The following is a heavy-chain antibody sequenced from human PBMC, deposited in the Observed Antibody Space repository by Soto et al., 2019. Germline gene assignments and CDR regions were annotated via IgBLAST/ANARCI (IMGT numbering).Heavy chain of an antibody. CDR3: ANDPRGTFY. J-gene: IGHJ4*02. Sequence: GGSLRLSCAAYGLTFSSYGMSWVRQAPGKGLEWVAGLSGSGGSTYYADTEKGRFTDSSDNSKSTLYLQMNSLRVEDTAIYYCANDPRGTFYWGQGTLVTVSS. V-gene: IGHV3-23*01. CDR2: LSGSGGST. CDR1: GLTFSSYG.